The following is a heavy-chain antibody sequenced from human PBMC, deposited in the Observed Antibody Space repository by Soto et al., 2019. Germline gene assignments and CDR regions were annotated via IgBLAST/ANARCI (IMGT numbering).Heavy chain of an antibody. J-gene: IGHJ3*01. D-gene: IGHD6-25*01. CDR2: ISCSGACA. CDR3: VREGSGWDSRGSFDF. V-gene: IGHV3-23*01. Sequence: RVGSLRLSCRRSGFTFSKHXMESVRQAPLNVLEWVSVISCSGACAFYADSVQGRFTISRDNSKNTLYLQMNSLRAEDKDIYYCVREGSGWDSRGSFDFWGRGKMVT. CDR1: GFTFSKHX.